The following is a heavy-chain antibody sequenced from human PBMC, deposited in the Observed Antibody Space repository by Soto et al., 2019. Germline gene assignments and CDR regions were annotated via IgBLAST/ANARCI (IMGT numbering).Heavy chain of an antibody. CDR1: GGSFSGYY. CDR2: INHSGST. J-gene: IGHJ4*02. V-gene: IGHV4-34*01. CDR3: ARGHRPGIAAAGMGKTFDY. D-gene: IGHD6-13*01. Sequence: SETLSLTCAVYGGSFSGYYWSWIRQPPGKGLEWIGEINHSGSTNYNPSLKSRVTISVDTSKNQFSLKLSSVTAADTAVYYCARGHRPGIAAAGMGKTFDYWGQGTLVTVSS.